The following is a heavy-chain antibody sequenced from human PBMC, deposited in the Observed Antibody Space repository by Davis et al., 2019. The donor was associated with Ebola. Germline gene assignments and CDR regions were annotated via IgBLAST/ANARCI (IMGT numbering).Heavy chain of an antibody. CDR2: IYYSGGT. CDR3: ARDNKSGSVDY. V-gene: IGHV4-59*12. CDR1: GGSISSYY. Sequence: MPSETLSLTCTVSGGSISSYYWSWIRQPPGKGLEWIGYIYYSGGTYYNPSLKSRVTISVDTSKNQFSLKLSSVTAADTAVYYCARDNKSGSVDYWGQGTLVTVSS. D-gene: IGHD1-26*01. J-gene: IGHJ4*02.